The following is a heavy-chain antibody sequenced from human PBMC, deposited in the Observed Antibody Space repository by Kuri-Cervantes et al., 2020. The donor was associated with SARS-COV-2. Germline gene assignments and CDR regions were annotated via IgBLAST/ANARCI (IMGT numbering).Heavy chain of an antibody. Sequence: SETLSLTCAVSGYSISSGYYWGWIRQPPGKGLEWIGSIYHSGSTYYNPSLKSRVTISVDTSKNQFSLKLSSVTAADTAVYYCAGRGHSYGYEGYYYYMDVWGKGTTVTVSS. V-gene: IGHV4-38-2*01. J-gene: IGHJ6*03. CDR2: IYHSGST. CDR3: AGRGHSYGYEGYYYYMDV. CDR1: GYSISSGYY. D-gene: IGHD5-18*01.